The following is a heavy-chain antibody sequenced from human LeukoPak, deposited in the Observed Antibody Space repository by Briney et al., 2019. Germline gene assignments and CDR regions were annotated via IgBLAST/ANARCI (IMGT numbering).Heavy chain of an antibody. CDR3: ASHCSGGSCYGVLYY. CDR2: ISSSSSYI. V-gene: IGHV3-21*01. Sequence: GGSLRLSCAASGFTLSSYSMNWVRQAPGKGLEWVSSISSSSSYIYYADSVKGRFTISRDNAKNSLYLQMNSLRAEDTAVYYCASHCSGGSCYGVLYYWGQGTLVTVSS. J-gene: IGHJ4*02. CDR1: GFTLSSYS. D-gene: IGHD2-15*01.